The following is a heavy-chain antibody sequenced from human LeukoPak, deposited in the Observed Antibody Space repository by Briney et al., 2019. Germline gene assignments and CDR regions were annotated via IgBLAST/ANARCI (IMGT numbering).Heavy chain of an antibody. CDR1: GGSFSGYY. CDR2: INHSGST. CDR3: ARAPLRQQLYHYYYYMDV. V-gene: IGHV4-34*01. D-gene: IGHD6-13*01. J-gene: IGHJ6*03. Sequence: SETLSLTCAVYGGSFSGYYWSWIRQPPGKGLEWIGEINHSGSTNYNPSLKSRVTISVDTSKNQFSLKLSSVTAADTAVYYCARAPLRQQLYHYYYYMDVWGKGTTVTVSS.